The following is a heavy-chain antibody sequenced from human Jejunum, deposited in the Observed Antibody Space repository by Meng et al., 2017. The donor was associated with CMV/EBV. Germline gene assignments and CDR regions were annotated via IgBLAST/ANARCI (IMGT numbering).Heavy chain of an antibody. D-gene: IGHD2-15*01. V-gene: IGHV3-30*02. CDR2: TRYDGINK. Sequence: FTFSSYAMHWVRQAPGKGLEWVAFTRYDGINKYHADSVKGRFTISKDFSKNTLYLQMNSLRVEDTAVYYCAKDRGSGGNGYGMDVWGQGTTVTVS. CDR3: AKDRGSGGNGYGMDV. J-gene: IGHJ6*02. CDR1: FTFSSYA.